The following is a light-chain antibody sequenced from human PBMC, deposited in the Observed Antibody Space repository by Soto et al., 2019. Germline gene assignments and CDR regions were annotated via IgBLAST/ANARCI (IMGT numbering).Light chain of an antibody. Sequence: EIVMTQSPATLSVSRGERATLSCRASQSVSNDLAWYQKKPGQAPRLLIYGASTRATGIPARFSGSGSGTEFTLPISSLHSEDFAFYYCQQYNNWWTFGQGTRVDIK. V-gene: IGKV3-15*01. CDR3: QQYNNWWT. J-gene: IGKJ1*01. CDR1: QSVSND. CDR2: GAS.